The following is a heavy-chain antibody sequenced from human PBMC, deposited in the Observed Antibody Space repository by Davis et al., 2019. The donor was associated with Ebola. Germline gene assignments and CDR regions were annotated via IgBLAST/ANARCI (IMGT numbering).Heavy chain of an antibody. CDR3: ARVSGYSSSSEAFDI. V-gene: IGHV3-30*03. D-gene: IGHD2-2*01. Sequence: GGSLRLSCAASGFTLSTYGMYWVRQAPGKGLEWVATISYDGRNQYYAGSVKGRFTISRENAKNSLYLQMNNLTAGDTAVYYCARVSGYSSSSEAFDIWGHGTMVTVPA. CDR2: ISYDGRNQ. J-gene: IGHJ3*02. CDR1: GFTLSTYG.